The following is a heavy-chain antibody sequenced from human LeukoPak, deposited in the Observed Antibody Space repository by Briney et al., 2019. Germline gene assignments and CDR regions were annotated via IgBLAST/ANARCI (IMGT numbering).Heavy chain of an antibody. V-gene: IGHV3-74*01. CDR2: ISGDGTT. CDR3: ARRIPELGKSYDY. Sequence: PGGSLRLSCAASGFTFSSYWMHWVRQPPGKGLVWVSRISGDGTTTYADSVKGRFTISRDNAKNTLFLQMNSLRAEDTAVYYCARRIPELGKSYDYWGQGTLVTVSS. D-gene: IGHD7-27*01. J-gene: IGHJ4*02. CDR1: GFTFSSYW.